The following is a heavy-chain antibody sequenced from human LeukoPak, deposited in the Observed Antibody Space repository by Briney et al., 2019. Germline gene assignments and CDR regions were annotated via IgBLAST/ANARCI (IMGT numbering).Heavy chain of an antibody. V-gene: IGHV4-59*01. Sequence: SSETLSLTCTVSGGSISSYYWSWIRQPPGKGLEWIGYIYYSGSTNYNPSLKSRVTISVDTSKNQFSLKLSSVTAADTAVYYCARHDPYYDILTGLPSYFDYWGQGTLVTVSS. CDR3: ARHDPYYDILTGLPSYFDY. J-gene: IGHJ4*02. CDR2: IYYSGST. CDR1: GGSISSYY. D-gene: IGHD3-9*01.